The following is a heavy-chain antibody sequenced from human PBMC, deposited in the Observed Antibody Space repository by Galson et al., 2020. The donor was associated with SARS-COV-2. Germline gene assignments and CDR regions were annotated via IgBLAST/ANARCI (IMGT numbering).Heavy chain of an antibody. J-gene: IGHJ6*02. D-gene: IGHD3-10*02. V-gene: IGHV4-59*08. CDR1: GASIRSYY. CDR3: ARHVRNHGMDV. CDR2: IYYSGSA. Sequence: SETLSLTCTVSGASIRSYYWSWMRHAPGQGLEWIGYIYYSGSANYNPSLKSRLTISLDTAKNEFSLKLTSVTAADTAMYYCARHVRNHGMDVWGQGTTVTVSS.